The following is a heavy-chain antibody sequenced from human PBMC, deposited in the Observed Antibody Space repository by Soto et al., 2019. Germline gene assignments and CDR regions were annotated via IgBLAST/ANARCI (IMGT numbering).Heavy chain of an antibody. CDR1: GFTFSSYS. CDR3: AKDRLGYDILTGYPDY. CDR2: ISSSSSYI. D-gene: IGHD3-9*01. V-gene: IGHV3-21*01. Sequence: GSLRLSCAASGFTFSSYSMNWVRQAPGKGLEWVSSISSSSSYIYYADSVKGRFTISRDNSKNTLYLQMNSLRAEDTAVYYCAKDRLGYDILTGYPDYWGQGTLVTVSS. J-gene: IGHJ4*02.